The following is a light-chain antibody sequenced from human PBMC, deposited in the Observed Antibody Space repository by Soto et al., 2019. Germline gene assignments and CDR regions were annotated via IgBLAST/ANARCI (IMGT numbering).Light chain of an antibody. J-gene: IGKJ1*01. CDR3: QQYYSTPRT. CDR1: HVVLYSSNNNNY. CDR2: WAS. V-gene: IGKV4-1*01. Sequence: DIFLTPSPDSLAVSLGERATINCKSIHVVLYSSNNNNYLAWYQQKPGQPPKLLIYWASTRESGVPDRFSGSGSGTDFTLTISSLQTEDVAVYYCQQYYSTPRTFGQGTKVDIK.